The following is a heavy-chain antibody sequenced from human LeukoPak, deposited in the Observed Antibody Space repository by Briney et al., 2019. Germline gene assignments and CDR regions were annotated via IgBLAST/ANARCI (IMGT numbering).Heavy chain of an antibody. V-gene: IGHV1-2*02. CDR1: GYTFTGYY. D-gene: IGHD3-3*01. Sequence: ASVRVSCKASGYTFTGYYMHWARQAPGQGLEWMGWINPNSGGTNYAQKFQGRVTMTRDTSISTAYMELSRLRSDDTAVYYCARSRAITIFGVGGGAFDIWGQGTMVTVSS. J-gene: IGHJ3*02. CDR2: INPNSGGT. CDR3: ARSRAITIFGVGGGAFDI.